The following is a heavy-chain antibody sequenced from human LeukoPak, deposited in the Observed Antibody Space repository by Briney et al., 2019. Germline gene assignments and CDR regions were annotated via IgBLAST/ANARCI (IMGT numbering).Heavy chain of an antibody. D-gene: IGHD5-18*01. V-gene: IGHV1-3*02. CDR3: ARDLSGVTGYTYGRGIDY. CDR2: SNAGNGNT. Sequence: ASVKVSCKASGYTFTSYAMHWVRQAPGQRLEWMGWSNAGNGNTKYSQEFQGRVTITRDTSASTAYMELSSLRPEDMAVYYCARDLSGVTGYTYGRGIDYWGQGTLVTVSS. CDR1: GYTFTSYA. J-gene: IGHJ4*02.